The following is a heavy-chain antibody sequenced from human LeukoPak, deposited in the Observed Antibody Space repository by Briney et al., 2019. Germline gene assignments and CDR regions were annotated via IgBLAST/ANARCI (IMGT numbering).Heavy chain of an antibody. D-gene: IGHD2-8*01. J-gene: IGHJ5*02. CDR1: GYTFTCYY. CDR2: INPNSGGT. CDR3: ARGSVLMVYVGQNWFDP. V-gene: IGHV1-2*02. Sequence: GASVQVSCQASGYTFTCYYMHWVREAPGQGLEWMGWINPNSGGTNYAQKFQGRVTMTRDTSISTAYMELSRLRSDDTAVYYCARGSVLMVYVGQNWFDPWGQGTLVTVSS.